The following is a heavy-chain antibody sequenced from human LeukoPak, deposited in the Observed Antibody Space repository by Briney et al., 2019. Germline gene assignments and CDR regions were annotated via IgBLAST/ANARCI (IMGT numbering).Heavy chain of an antibody. J-gene: IGHJ6*02. V-gene: IGHV3-30*18. CDR3: AKLWFGELLTPHSLYYYGMDV. CDR1: GLTFSSYG. D-gene: IGHD3-10*01. CDR2: ISYDGSNK. Sequence: GGSLRLSCAASGLTFSSYGMHWVRQAPGKGLEWVAVISYDGSNKYYADSVKGRFTISRDNSKNTLYLQMNSLRAEDTAVYYCAKLWFGELLTPHSLYYYGMDVWGQGTTVTVSS.